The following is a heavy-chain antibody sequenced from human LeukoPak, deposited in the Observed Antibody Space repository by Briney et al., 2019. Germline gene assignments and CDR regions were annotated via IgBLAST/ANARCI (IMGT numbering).Heavy chain of an antibody. CDR2: INPNSGGT. Sequence: ASVKVSLKASGYTFTGYYMHWVRQAPGQGLEWMGWINPNSGGTNYAQKFQGRVTMTRDTSISTAYMELSRLRSDDTAVYYCARGAYYYDSSGSNFGGYWGQGTLVTVSS. V-gene: IGHV1-2*02. CDR1: GYTFTGYY. D-gene: IGHD3-22*01. J-gene: IGHJ4*02. CDR3: ARGAYYYDSSGSNFGGY.